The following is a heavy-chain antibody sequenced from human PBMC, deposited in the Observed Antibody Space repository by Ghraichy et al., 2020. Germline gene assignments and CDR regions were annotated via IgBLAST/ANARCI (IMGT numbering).Heavy chain of an antibody. CDR1: GFTFSSYE. D-gene: IGHD6-13*01. CDR2: ISSSGSTI. V-gene: IGHV3-48*03. CDR3: ARDRRDSSSWYRSYFYYYYYYMDV. Sequence: GGSLRLSCAASGFTFSSYEMNWVRQAPGKGLEWVSYISSSGSTIYYADSVKGRFTISRDNAKNSLYLQMNSLRAEDTAVYYCARDRRDSSSWYRSYFYYYYYYMDVWGKGTTVTVSS. J-gene: IGHJ6*03.